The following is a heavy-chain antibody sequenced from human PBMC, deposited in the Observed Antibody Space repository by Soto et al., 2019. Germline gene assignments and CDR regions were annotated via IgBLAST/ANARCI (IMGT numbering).Heavy chain of an antibody. CDR3: ARDIVVVVAAYYYYYGMDV. D-gene: IGHD2-15*01. CDR2: IIPIFGTA. J-gene: IGHJ6*02. Sequence: SVKVSCKASGGTFSSYAISWVRQAPGQGLEWMGGIIPIFGTANYAQKLQGRVTITADESTSTAYMELSSLRSEDTAVYYCARDIVVVVAAYYYYYGMDVWGQGTTVTVSS. CDR1: GGTFSSYA. V-gene: IGHV1-69*13.